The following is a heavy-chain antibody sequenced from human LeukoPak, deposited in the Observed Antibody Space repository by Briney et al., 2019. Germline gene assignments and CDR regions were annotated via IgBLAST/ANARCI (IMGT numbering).Heavy chain of an antibody. J-gene: IGHJ6*02. CDR1: GGSFSVYY. V-gene: IGHV4-34*01. D-gene: IGHD3-10*01. CDR3: LQWFPESAMDA. Sequence: PSETLSLTCAVYGGSFSVYYWGWIRQAPGKGLEWIGEINHSGGTNYNPSLGSRVIISVDTSRKQFNLRLNSVTAADTAVYYCLQWFPESAMDAWGQGTTVTVSS. CDR2: INHSGGT.